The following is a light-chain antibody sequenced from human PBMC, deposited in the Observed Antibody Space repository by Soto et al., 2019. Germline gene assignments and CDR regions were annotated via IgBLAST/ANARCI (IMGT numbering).Light chain of an antibody. Sequence: LVFGEFPSTLSVSPGESATISCRASQKISSSNIALYSQRPGQPPRLLIYAASRRATGIPDRFSGGGSDTEFTLTIARLDPEDFAMYHCQLYGGSEISFAQGTRLEIK. CDR1: QKISSSN. J-gene: IGKJ5*01. CDR3: QLYGGSEIS. V-gene: IGKV3-20*01. CDR2: AAS.